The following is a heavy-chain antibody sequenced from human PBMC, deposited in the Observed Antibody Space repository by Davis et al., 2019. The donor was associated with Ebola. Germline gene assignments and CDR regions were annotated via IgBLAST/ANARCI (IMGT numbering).Heavy chain of an antibody. CDR3: ARAEGIPYYYMDV. CDR1: GDSISYYF. J-gene: IGHJ6*03. Sequence: SETLSLTCTVSGDSISYYFWSWIRQPPGKGLEWIGCMYHSGSTYYNPSLKSRVTISVDRSKNQFSLRLSSVTAADTAVYYCARAEGIPYYYMDVWGIGTTVTVSS. V-gene: IGHV4-59*04. D-gene: IGHD3-10*01. CDR2: MYHSGST.